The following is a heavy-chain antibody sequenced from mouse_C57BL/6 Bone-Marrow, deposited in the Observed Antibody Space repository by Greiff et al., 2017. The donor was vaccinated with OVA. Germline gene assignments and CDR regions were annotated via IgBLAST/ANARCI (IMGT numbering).Heavy chain of an antibody. Sequence: EVQVVESGGGLVQSGRSLRLSCATSGFTFSDFYMEWVRQAPGKGLEWIAASRNKANDYTTEDSASVKGRFIVSRDTSQSILYLQMNALRAEDTAIYYCARDAGASSWYFDVWGTGTTVTVSS. D-gene: IGHD6-1*01. CDR1: GFTFSDFY. CDR3: ARDAGASSWYFDV. CDR2: SRNKANDYTT. J-gene: IGHJ1*03. V-gene: IGHV7-1*01.